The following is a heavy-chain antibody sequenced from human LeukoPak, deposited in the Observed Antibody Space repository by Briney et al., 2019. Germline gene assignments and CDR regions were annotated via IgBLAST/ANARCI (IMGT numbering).Heavy chain of an antibody. Sequence: PGGSLRLSCAASGFTFSSYAMHWVRQAPGKGLEWVAVIWYDGSNKYYADSVKGRSTISRDNSKNTLYLQMNSLRADDTAVYYCAKVTDSSRYFPSDYWGQGTLVTVSS. CDR1: GFTFSSYA. V-gene: IGHV3-33*06. J-gene: IGHJ4*02. CDR2: IWYDGSNK. CDR3: AKVTDSSRYFPSDY. D-gene: IGHD3-22*01.